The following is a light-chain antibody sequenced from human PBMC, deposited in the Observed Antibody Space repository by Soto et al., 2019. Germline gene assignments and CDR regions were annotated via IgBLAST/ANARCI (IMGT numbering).Light chain of an antibody. V-gene: IGKV1-39*01. Sequence: DIQMTQSPSSLSASVEDRVIITCLASQSISNHLNWYQQKPGKAPKLLIFAASSLQSGVPSRFSGSRSGPDCTLTISSLQPEDVPTYYCQQSYSSPPTFGQGTKVDIK. CDR3: QQSYSSPPT. CDR1: QSISNH. J-gene: IGKJ1*01. CDR2: AAS.